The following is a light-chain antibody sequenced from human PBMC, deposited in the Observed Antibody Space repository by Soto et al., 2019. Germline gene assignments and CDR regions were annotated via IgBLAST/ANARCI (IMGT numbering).Light chain of an antibody. CDR2: GPS. CDR1: QSVSYN. CDR3: QQYNNWPRT. Sequence: EIGRTQSPATLSVSPGEIATRSCRASQSVSYNLAGYQQKPGQAPRLLSYGPSTRSTGIPARFSGSGSGTEFTLTISSLQSEDFALYYCQQYNNWPRTFGKGTKVEIK. J-gene: IGKJ1*01. V-gene: IGKV3-15*01.